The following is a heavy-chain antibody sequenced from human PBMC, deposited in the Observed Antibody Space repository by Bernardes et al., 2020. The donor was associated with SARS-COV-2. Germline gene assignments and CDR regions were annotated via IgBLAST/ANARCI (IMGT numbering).Heavy chain of an antibody. CDR3: ARHIMASITSLGVVIAGNWVDP. CDR2: IYFSGST. Sequence: ERPSLTPTVSCGSPSSRSYYSGCIRQPPGKGLAWLGSIYFSGSTYYNPSLKCRVTISVDTSTNHFSLKLSSVTAADTAVYYCARHIMASITSLGVVIAGNWVDPGSQGTLVTGSP. CDR1: CGSPSSRSYY. J-gene: IGHJ5*02. V-gene: IGHV4-39*01. D-gene: IGHD3-3*01.